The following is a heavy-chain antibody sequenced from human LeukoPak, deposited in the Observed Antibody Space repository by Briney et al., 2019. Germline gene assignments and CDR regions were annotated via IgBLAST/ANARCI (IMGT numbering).Heavy chain of an antibody. D-gene: IGHD5-12*01. V-gene: IGHV3-23*01. Sequence: GRSLRLSCAASGFTFSTYAMSWVRQAPGKGLEWVSAISGSGFSTYYADSVKGRFTISRDNSKNTLYLQMHSLRAEDTAVYYCASTDIVATTPSYYYGMDVWGQGTTVTVSS. CDR2: ISGSGFST. CDR1: GFTFSTYA. J-gene: IGHJ6*02. CDR3: ASTDIVATTPSYYYGMDV.